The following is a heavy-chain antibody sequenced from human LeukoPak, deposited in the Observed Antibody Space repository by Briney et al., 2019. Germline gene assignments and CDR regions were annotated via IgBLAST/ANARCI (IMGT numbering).Heavy chain of an antibody. CDR1: GFTFGNYA. Sequence: GGSLRLSCAASGFTFGNYAMTWVRQAPGKGLEWASTISGNGAFTYYADSVQGRFTISRDNSKNTLSVQMDSLKTEDTAVYFCARSRLGALDYWGQGTLVTVSS. CDR3: ARSRLGALDY. D-gene: IGHD1-26*01. V-gene: IGHV3-23*01. J-gene: IGHJ4*02. CDR2: ISGNGAFT.